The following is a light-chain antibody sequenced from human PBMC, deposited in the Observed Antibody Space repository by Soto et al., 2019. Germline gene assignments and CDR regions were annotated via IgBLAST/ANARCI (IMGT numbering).Light chain of an antibody. J-gene: IGKJ1*01. CDR1: QSVDTTF. V-gene: IGKV3-20*01. CDR3: QQYMSSVT. CDR2: GAS. Sequence: EIVLTQSPGSLSLSPGQRATLSCRASQSVDTTFFAWYQKKPGQAPRLLIYGASKWATGIPDGFSGSGSGTDFTLIISRLAPEDFAVYYCQQYMSSVTFGQGTKVEIK.